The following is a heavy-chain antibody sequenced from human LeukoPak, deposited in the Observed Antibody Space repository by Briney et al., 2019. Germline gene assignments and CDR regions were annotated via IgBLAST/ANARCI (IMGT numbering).Heavy chain of an antibody. Sequence: ASVKVSCKASGYTFTSYYMHWVRQAPGQGLEWMGIINPSGGSTSYAQKSQGRVTMTRDTSTSTVYMELSSLRSEDTAVYYCARGPPLDDYGGNWGVGSDYWGQGTLVTVSS. CDR2: INPSGGST. J-gene: IGHJ4*02. D-gene: IGHD4-23*01. CDR3: ARGPPLDDYGGNWGVGSDY. V-gene: IGHV1-46*01. CDR1: GYTFTSYY.